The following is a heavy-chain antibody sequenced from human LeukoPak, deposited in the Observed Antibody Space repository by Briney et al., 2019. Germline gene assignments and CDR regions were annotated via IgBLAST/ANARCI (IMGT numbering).Heavy chain of an antibody. CDR1: GASVSSYY. V-gene: IGHV4-59*08. CDR3: ARKVGMSFDC. Sequence: PSETLSLTCTVSGASVSSYYWSWIRQPPGKRLEWIGFMYYSGSTNYNSSLKSRVTISLDTSRNQFSLKLSSVTAADTAVYYCARKVGMSFDCWGQGTLVTVSS. D-gene: IGHD2-21*01. CDR2: MYYSGST. J-gene: IGHJ4*02.